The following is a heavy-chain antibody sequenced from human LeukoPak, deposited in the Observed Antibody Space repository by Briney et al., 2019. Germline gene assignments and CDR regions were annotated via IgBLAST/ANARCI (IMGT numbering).Heavy chain of an antibody. CDR3: ARQGGYVSWFDP. D-gene: IGHD5-12*01. CDR2: VYTDDSDS. CDR1: GYSFTSYL. Sequence: GESLKISCKGSGYSFTSYLIGWVRQMPGKGLEWMGIVYTDDSDSTYSPSFQGQVTISADKSISTAYLQWSSLKASDTAMYYCARQGGYVSWFDPWGQGTLVTVSS. J-gene: IGHJ5*02. V-gene: IGHV5-51*01.